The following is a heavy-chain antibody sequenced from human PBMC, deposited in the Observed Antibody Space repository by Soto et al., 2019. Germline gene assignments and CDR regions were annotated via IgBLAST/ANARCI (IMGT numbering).Heavy chain of an antibody. CDR1: GFTFSDHY. V-gene: IGHV3-72*01. D-gene: IGHD1-26*01. J-gene: IGHJ4*02. Sequence: EVQLVESGGGLVQPGGSLRLSCAASGFTFSDHYMDWVRQAPGKGLEWVGRTRNKANSYTSEYAASVKGRFTISRDDSKNSLYLQMNGLKTEERAVYYCARAPQMGVYFDYLCQGTLVTVA. CDR2: TRNKANSYTS. CDR3: ARAPQMGVYFDY.